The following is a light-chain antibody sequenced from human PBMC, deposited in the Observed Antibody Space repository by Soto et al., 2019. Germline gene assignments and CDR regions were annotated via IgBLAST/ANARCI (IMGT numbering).Light chain of an antibody. CDR3: QHYGGYPLT. J-gene: IGKJ4*01. CDR2: QAS. V-gene: IGKV1-5*03. CDR1: QSISSS. Sequence: DIQMTQSPSTLSPSVGDRVTITCRASQSISSSLAWYQQKPGKAPNLLIYQASSLESGVPSRFSGSGSGTEFTLTISSLQPDDFATYYCQHYGGYPLTFGGGTKVEIK.